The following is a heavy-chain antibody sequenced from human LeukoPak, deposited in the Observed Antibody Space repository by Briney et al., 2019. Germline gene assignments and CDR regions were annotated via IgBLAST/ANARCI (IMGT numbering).Heavy chain of an antibody. CDR1: GFTFSNYD. D-gene: IGHD1-1*01. V-gene: IGHV3-23*01. CDR2: ISGGGGST. Sequence: GGSLRLSCAASGFTFSNYDMSWVRQAPGKGLEWVSAISGGGGSTYYADSVKGRFTISRYNSKNTLYLQMNSLRAEDTAVYYGEKDRTQPEYWGQGTLVTVSS. CDR3: EKDRTQPEY. J-gene: IGHJ4*02.